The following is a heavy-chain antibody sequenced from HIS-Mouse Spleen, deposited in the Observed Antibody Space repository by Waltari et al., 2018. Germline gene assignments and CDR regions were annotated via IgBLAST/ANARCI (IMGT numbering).Heavy chain of an antibody. CDR1: GGSISTSSYY. Sequence: QLQLQESGPGRVKPSETLSLTRTLSGGSISTSSYYWGWIRQPPGKGLEWIGCIYYSGSTYYNPSLKSRVTISLDTSKNQFSLKLSSVTAADTAVYYCAREIPYSSSWYDWYFALWGRGTLVTVSS. V-gene: IGHV4-39*07. J-gene: IGHJ2*01. CDR2: IYYSGST. CDR3: AREIPYSSSWYDWYFAL. D-gene: IGHD6-13*01.